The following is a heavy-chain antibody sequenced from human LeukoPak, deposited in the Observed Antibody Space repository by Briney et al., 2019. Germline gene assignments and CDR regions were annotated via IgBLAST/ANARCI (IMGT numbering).Heavy chain of an antibody. V-gene: IGHV4-34*01. CDR2: INHSGST. Sequence: PSETLSLTCAVYGGSFSGYYWSWIRQPPGKGLEWIGEINHSGSTNYNLSLKSRVTISVDTSKNQFSLKLSSVTAADTAVYYCASGDFWSGYDYWGQGTLVTVSS. J-gene: IGHJ4*02. D-gene: IGHD3-3*01. CDR3: ASGDFWSGYDY. CDR1: GGSFSGYY.